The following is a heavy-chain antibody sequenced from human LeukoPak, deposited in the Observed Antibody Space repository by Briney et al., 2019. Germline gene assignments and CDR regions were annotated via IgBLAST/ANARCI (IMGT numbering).Heavy chain of an antibody. J-gene: IGHJ4*02. CDR2: IKSKTDGGTT. CDR3: TTGVDYYYDSSGYYWYFDY. Sequence: GGSLRLSCAASGFTFSNAWMNWVRQAPGKGLEWVGRIKSKTDGGTTDYAAPVKGRFTISRDDSKNKRYLQMNSLKTEDTAVYYCTTGVDYYYDSSGYYWYFDYWGQGTLVTVSS. CDR1: GFTFSNAW. D-gene: IGHD3-22*01. V-gene: IGHV3-15*07.